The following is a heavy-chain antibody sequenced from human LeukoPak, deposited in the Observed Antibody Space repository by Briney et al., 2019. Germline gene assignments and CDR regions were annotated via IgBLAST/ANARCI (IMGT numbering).Heavy chain of an antibody. V-gene: IGHV3-53*01. CDR2: IFDGGAT. D-gene: IGHD3-22*01. CDR1: GVTLSTYA. Sequence: GGSLRLSCAASGVTLSTYAMTWVRQAPGKGLEWVSVIFDGGATYYADSVKGRFSISRDNSANTLHLQMTSLRAEDTAVYYCARAPPYYYDSRGYHYERGNYYYGMDVWGQGTTVIVSS. J-gene: IGHJ6*02. CDR3: ARAPPYYYDSRGYHYERGNYYYGMDV.